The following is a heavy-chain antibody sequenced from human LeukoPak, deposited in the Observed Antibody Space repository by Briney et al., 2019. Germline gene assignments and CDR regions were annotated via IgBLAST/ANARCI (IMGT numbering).Heavy chain of an antibody. J-gene: IGHJ4*02. CDR3: ARTLRYFDWLSPSGY. CDR1: GYTFTSYG. CDR2: ISAYNGNT. V-gene: IGHV1-18*01. D-gene: IGHD3-9*01. Sequence: GASVKVSCKASGYTFTSYGISWVRQAPGQGLEWMGWISAYNGNTNYAQKLQGRVTMTTDTSTSTAYMELRSLRSDGTAVYYCARTLRYFDWLSPSGYWGQGTLVTVSS.